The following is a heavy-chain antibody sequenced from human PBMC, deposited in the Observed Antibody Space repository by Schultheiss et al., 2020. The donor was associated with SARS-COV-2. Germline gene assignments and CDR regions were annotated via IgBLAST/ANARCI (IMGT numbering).Heavy chain of an antibody. CDR2: IWYDGSNK. Sequence: GESLKISCAASGFRFNNYVIHWVRQAPGKGLEWVAVIWYDGSNKYYADSVKGRFTISRDNAKNTVYLQMNSLRVEDTAVYYCARGGFDHGFDLWGQGTMVTVAS. CDR3: ARGGFDHGFDL. CDR1: GFRFNNYV. D-gene: IGHD3-9*01. J-gene: IGHJ3*01. V-gene: IGHV3-33*08.